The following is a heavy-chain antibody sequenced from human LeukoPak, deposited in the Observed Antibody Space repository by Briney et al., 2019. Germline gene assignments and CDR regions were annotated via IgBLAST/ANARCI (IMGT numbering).Heavy chain of an antibody. D-gene: IGHD3-10*01. CDR1: GFTLSTYG. Sequence: GGSLRLSCATSGFTLSTYGMSWVRQAPGKGLEWVSGISGSGGSTYYADSVKGRFTISRDNSKNTLFLQMNSLRAEDTAVYYCAKVLIWTYGSGNYYKGAFDIWGQGTMVTVFS. CDR2: ISGSGGST. V-gene: IGHV3-23*01. J-gene: IGHJ3*02. CDR3: AKVLIWTYGSGNYYKGAFDI.